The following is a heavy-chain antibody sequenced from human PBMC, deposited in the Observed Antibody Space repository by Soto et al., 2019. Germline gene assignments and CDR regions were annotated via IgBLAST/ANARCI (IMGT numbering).Heavy chain of an antibody. CDR3: ARWAGDYEVAGGSS. D-gene: IGHD1-26*01. Sequence: PSETLSLTCTVSGGSISSGGYYWSWIRQHPGKGLEWIGYIYYSGSTYYNPSLKSRVTISVDTSKNQFSLKLSSVTAADTAVYYCARWAGDYEVAGGSSWGQGTVVTVSS. V-gene: IGHV4-31*03. CDR1: GGSISSGGYY. J-gene: IGHJ4*02. CDR2: IYYSGST.